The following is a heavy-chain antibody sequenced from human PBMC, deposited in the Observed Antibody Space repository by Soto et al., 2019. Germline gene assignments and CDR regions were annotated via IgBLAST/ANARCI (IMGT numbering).Heavy chain of an antibody. V-gene: IGHV3-23*01. D-gene: IGHD3-22*01. CDR2: ISGSGVST. CDR3: AKSPGMYYYDSSGYYHYDY. J-gene: IGHJ4*02. CDR1: GLTFSIYA. Sequence: GGSLRLSCAASGLTFSIYAMSWVRQAPGKGLEWVSAISGSGVSTYYADSVKGRFTISRDNSKNTLYLQMNSLRAEDTAVYYCAKSPGMYYYDSSGYYHYDYWGQGTLVTVSS.